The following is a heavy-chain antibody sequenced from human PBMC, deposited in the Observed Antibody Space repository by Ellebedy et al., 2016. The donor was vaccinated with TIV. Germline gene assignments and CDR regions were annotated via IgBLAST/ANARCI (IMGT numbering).Heavy chain of an antibody. CDR2: ISYDGSNK. Sequence: GESLKISCAASGFTFSSYGIHWVRQAPGKGLEWVAVISYDGSNKYYADSVKGRFTISRDNSKNTLYLQMNSLRAEDTAVYYCAKDFRGTRTTGMDVWGQGTTVTVSS. V-gene: IGHV3-30*18. CDR1: GFTFSSYG. D-gene: IGHD4-11*01. CDR3: AKDFRGTRTTGMDV. J-gene: IGHJ6*02.